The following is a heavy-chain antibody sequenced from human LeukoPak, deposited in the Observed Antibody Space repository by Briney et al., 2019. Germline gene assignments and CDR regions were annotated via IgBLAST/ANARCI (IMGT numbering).Heavy chain of an antibody. CDR3: ASYSYGPTYYFDY. CDR1: GGSISSYY. J-gene: IGHJ4*02. Sequence: SETLSLTCTVSGGSISSYYWSWIRQPPGKGLEWIGYIYYSGSTNYNPSLKSRVTISVDTSKNQFSLKLSSVTAADTAVYYCASYSYGPTYYFDYWGQGTLVTVSS. D-gene: IGHD5-18*01. V-gene: IGHV4-59*01. CDR2: IYYSGST.